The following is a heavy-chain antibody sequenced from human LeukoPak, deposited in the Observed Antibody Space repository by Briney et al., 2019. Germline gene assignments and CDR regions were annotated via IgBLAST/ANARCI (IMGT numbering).Heavy chain of an antibody. CDR2: TSRSSSTI. V-gene: IGHV3-48*01. J-gene: IGHJ3*02. CDR3: AREWGASSAFDI. CDR1: GFPFSGYS. Sequence: PGGSLRLTCAASGFPFSGYSMSWVRQAPGKGLEWVSYTSRSSSTIYYADSVKGRFIISRDNAKNSLYLQMNSLRVEDTAVYYCAREWGASSAFDIWGQGTMVTVSS. D-gene: IGHD1-26*01.